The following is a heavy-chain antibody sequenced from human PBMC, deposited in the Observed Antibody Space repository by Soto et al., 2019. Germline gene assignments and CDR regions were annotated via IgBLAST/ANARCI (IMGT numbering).Heavy chain of an antibody. J-gene: IGHJ4*02. V-gene: IGHV4-59*08. Sequence: SETLSLTCTVSGGSISSYYWSWIRQPPGKGLEWIGYIYYSGSTNYNPSLKSRVTISVDTSKNQFSLKLSSVTAADTAVYYCARHLPEMAVNYWGQGTLVTVSS. CDR3: ARHLPEMAVNY. D-gene: IGHD3-16*02. CDR1: GGSISSYY. CDR2: IYYSGST.